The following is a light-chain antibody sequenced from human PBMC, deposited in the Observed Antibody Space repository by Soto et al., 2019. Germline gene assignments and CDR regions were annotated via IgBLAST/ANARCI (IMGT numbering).Light chain of an antibody. CDR2: DVS. CDR3: SSYTSSSTLE. Sequence: QSALTQPASVSGSPGQSITIYCTGTSSDVGRYNYVSWYQQHPGKAPKLMIYDVSNRPSGVSNRFSGSKSGNTASLTISGLQAEDEADYYCSSYTSSSTLEFGGGTKLTVL. CDR1: SSDVGRYNY. J-gene: IGLJ2*01. V-gene: IGLV2-14*01.